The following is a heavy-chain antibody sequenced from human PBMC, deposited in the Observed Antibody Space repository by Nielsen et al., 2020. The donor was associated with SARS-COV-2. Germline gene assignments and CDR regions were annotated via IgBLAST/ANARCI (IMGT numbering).Heavy chain of an antibody. Sequence: GGSLRLSCAASEVTFRSHDMQWVRQAPGKGLECVARIWYDGSNKYYADSVKGRFTISRDNSKNKVYLQMNSLRGDDTAVYYCAREMYSSGWDWGQGTQVTVSS. CDR3: AREMYSSGWD. CDR2: IWYDGSNK. V-gene: IGHV3-33*01. J-gene: IGHJ4*02. CDR1: EVTFRSHD. D-gene: IGHD6-19*01.